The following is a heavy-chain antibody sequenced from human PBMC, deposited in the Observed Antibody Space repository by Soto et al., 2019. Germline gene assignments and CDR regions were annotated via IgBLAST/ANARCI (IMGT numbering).Heavy chain of an antibody. CDR3: AKGYEVSPPVASAWYSNYFYGVDV. V-gene: IGHV3-30*18. CDR1: GFSFKKYG. CDR2: ISYDGSEK. Sequence: SLILTCGASGFSFKKYGLNWVRQAPGDGLEWLSLISYDGSEKWYAESVKGRFTISRDNSKNTLYLQMDSLRGDDTAVYFCAKGYEVSPPVASAWYSNYFYGVDVWGRGTTVTVSS. D-gene: IGHD6-19*01. J-gene: IGHJ6*02.